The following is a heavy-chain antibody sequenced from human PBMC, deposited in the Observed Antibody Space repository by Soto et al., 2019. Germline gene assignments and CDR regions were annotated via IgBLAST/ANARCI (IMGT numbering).Heavy chain of an antibody. D-gene: IGHD3-10*01. Sequence: PSETLSLTCTVSGGSISSSSYYWGWIRQPPGKGLEWIGCIYYSGSTYYNPSLKSRVTISVDTSKNQFSLKLSSVTAADTAVYYFARLGGDQIIMVRDYGMDVWGQGTTVTVSS. CDR2: IYYSGST. J-gene: IGHJ6*02. CDR3: ARLGGDQIIMVRDYGMDV. V-gene: IGHV4-39*01. CDR1: GGSISSSSYY.